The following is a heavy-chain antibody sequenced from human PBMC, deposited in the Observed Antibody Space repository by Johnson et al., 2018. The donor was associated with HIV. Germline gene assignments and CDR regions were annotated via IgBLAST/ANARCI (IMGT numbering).Heavy chain of an antibody. CDR1: GFTVTNYA. V-gene: IGHV3-30*04. CDR2: TSYDGTNK. D-gene: IGHD3-16*01. Sequence: QVQLVESGGGVVQPGRSLRLSCAASGFTVTNYAMHWVRQAPGKGLEWVAVTSYDGTNKYNADSVKGRFTISRDNSKNTLYLQMNSLRAEDTALYYCARERVVQGDPDAFDIWGQGTMVTVSS. J-gene: IGHJ3*02. CDR3: ARERVVQGDPDAFDI.